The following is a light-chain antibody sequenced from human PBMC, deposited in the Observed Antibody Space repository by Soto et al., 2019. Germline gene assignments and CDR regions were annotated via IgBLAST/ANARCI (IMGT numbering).Light chain of an antibody. CDR2: KAS. CDR1: QSISSW. V-gene: IGKV1-5*03. CDR3: QQYNSAPLT. J-gene: IGKJ4*01. Sequence: IQMTQSPSTLCASVGGRVTITCRASQSISSWLAWYQQKPGKAPKLLIYKASSLESGVPSRFSGSGSGTEFTLTISSLQPDDFATYYCQQYNSAPLTFGGGTKVDIK.